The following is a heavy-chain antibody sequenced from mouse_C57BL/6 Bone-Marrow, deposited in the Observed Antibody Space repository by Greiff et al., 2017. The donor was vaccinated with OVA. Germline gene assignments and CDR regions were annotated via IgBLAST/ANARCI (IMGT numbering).Heavy chain of an antibody. CDR3: ARHEDGYYASYFDY. D-gene: IGHD2-3*01. Sequence: QLQQSGPELVKPGASVKISCKASGYAFGSSWMNWVKQRPGRGLGGIGRFYPGDGDTNYNGKFKGKATLTADKSSSTAYMQLSSLTSEDSAVYFCARHEDGYYASYFDYWGQGTTLTVSS. CDR1: GYAFGSSW. CDR2: FYPGDGDT. J-gene: IGHJ2*01. V-gene: IGHV1-82*01.